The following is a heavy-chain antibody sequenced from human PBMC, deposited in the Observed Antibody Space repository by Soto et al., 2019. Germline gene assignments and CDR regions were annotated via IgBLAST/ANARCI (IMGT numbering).Heavy chain of an antibody. V-gene: IGHV3-48*02. CDR3: ARGQTEVVVAATRIGWFDP. CDR2: ISSSSSTI. J-gene: IGHJ5*02. CDR1: GLTFSSYS. D-gene: IGHD2-15*01. Sequence: GGSLRLSCAASGLTFSSYSMNWVRQAPGKGLEWVSYISSSSSTIYYADSVKGRFTISRDNAKNSLYLQMNSLRDEDTAVYYCARGQTEVVVAATRIGWFDPWGQGTLVTVSS.